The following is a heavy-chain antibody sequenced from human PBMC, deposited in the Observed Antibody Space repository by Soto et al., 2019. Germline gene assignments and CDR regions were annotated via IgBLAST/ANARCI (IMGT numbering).Heavy chain of an antibody. J-gene: IGHJ4*02. V-gene: IGHV4-59*01. Sequence: PSETLSLTCTVSGCSISSYYWSWIRQPPGKGLEWIGYIYYSGSTNYNPSLKSRVTISVDTSKNQFSLKLSSVTAADTAVYYCASTPRYCISTSCLDWSQYYFDYWGQGTLVTVSS. CDR2: IYYSGST. CDR3: ASTPRYCISTSCLDWSQYYFDY. CDR1: GCSISSYY. D-gene: IGHD2-2*01.